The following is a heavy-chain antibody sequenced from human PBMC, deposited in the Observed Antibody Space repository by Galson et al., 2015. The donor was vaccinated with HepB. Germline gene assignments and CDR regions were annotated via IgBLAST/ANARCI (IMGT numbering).Heavy chain of an antibody. V-gene: IGHV4-59*01. CDR2: IYYSGST. D-gene: IGHD3-10*01. CDR1: GGSISSYY. Sequence: ETLSLTCTVSGGSISSYYWSWIRQPPGKGLEWIGYIYYSGSTNYNLSLKSRVAISVDTSKNQFSLKLSSVTAADTAVYYCARVLTMVRGRGGDWFDPWGQGTLVTVSS. CDR3: ARVLTMVRGRGGDWFDP. J-gene: IGHJ5*02.